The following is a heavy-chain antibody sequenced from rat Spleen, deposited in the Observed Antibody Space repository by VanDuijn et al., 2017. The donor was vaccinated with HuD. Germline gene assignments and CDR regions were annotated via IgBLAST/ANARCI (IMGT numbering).Heavy chain of an antibody. CDR2: ISTGGGST. CDR1: GFTFSNYY. D-gene: IGHD1-6*01. J-gene: IGHJ1*01. Sequence: EVQLVESGGGLVQPGRSLKLSCAASGFTFSNYYMAWVRQAPTKGLEWVAYISTGGGSTYYRDSVKGRFTISRDNAKSTLYLQMDSLRSEDTATYYCTTDPMYTTDSYWYFDFWGPGTMVTVSS. CDR3: TTDPMYTTDSYWYFDF. V-gene: IGHV5-27*01.